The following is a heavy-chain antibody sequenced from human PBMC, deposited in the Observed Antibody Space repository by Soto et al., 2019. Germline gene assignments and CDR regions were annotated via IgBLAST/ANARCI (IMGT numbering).Heavy chain of an antibody. CDR2: ISPYNGHT. CDR3: PRDLTILPATHPRLENYGMDA. V-gene: IGHV1-18*01. J-gene: IGHJ6*02. CDR1: GYSFTSYG. Sequence: QVQLVQSAGEVKKPGASVKVSCKASGYSFTSYGISWVRRAPGQGLEWMGWISPYNGHTQFVERFQGRVTMTTDTSTKTAYMELRNPRSDDTAHYYCPRDLTILPATHPRLENYGMDAWGQGTTVIVSS. D-gene: IGHD1-26*01.